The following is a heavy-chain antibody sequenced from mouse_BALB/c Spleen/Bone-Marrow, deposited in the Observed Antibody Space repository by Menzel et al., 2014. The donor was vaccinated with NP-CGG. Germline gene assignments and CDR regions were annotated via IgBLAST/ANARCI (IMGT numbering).Heavy chain of an antibody. Sequence: EVQLQQSGPELVKPGASVKMSCKASGYTFTSYFMHWVKQRPGQGLEWIGFINPYNDGTKYNEKFKGKATLTSDKPSSTAYMELSSLTSEDSAVYYCTRIYYDYDGIWFAYWGQGTLLTVSA. CDR1: GYTFTSYF. D-gene: IGHD2-4*01. J-gene: IGHJ3*01. CDR2: INPYNDGT. CDR3: TRIYYDYDGIWFAY. V-gene: IGHV1-14*01.